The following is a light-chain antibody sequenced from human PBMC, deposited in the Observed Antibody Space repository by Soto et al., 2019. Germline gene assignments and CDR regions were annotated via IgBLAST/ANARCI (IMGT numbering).Light chain of an antibody. Sequence: QSVLTQPPSASGTPGQRVTISCSGSSSNIGSNTVNWYQQLPGTAPKLLIYSNNQRPSGVPDRFSGSKSGTPASLAISGLQSEDEADYYCAAWDDSLWVFGGGTKLTVL. V-gene: IGLV1-44*01. J-gene: IGLJ3*02. CDR1: SSNIGSNT. CDR2: SNN. CDR3: AAWDDSLWV.